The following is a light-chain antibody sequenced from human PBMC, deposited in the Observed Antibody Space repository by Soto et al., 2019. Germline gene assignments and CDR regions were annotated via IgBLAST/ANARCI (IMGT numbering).Light chain of an antibody. CDR3: SSYAGSKNYV. V-gene: IGLV2-8*01. CDR1: SSDIGNYYY. J-gene: IGLJ1*01. Sequence: QSALTQPPSASGSPGQSVTISCTGTSSDIGNYYYVSWYQQHPGKAPKLIIFEVSERPSGVPDRFSGSKSGNTASLTVSGLQAEDEADSYCSSYAGSKNYVFGTGTKLTVL. CDR2: EVS.